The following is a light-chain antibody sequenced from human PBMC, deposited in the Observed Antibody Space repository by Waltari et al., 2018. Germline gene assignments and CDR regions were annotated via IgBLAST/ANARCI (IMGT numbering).Light chain of an antibody. CDR3: CSNAGLTAWA. CDR1: SSDIGNWKF. CDR2: EVN. V-gene: IGLV2-23*02. J-gene: IGLJ3*02. Sequence: SALTQPASVSGSPGQSITISCTGTSSDIGNWKFLSWYKRHPGKAPIRIIYEVNKRPSGISNRFSGSNSGNTASLTVSGLQAEDEADYYCCSNAGLTAWAFGGGTKLTVL.